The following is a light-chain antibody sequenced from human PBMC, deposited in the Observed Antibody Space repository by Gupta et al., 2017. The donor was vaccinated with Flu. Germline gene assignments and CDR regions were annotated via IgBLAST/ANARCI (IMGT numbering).Light chain of an antibody. CDR3: SAWDSSLNEAV. CDR1: SNNVGNQG. J-gene: IGLJ3*02. Sequence: QAGLTQPPSVSKGLRQTATLTCTGNSNNVGNQGAAWLQQHQGHPPKVLSDRNNNRPSGISERFSASRSGNTASLTITGLQPEDETDDYCSAWDSSLNEAVFGGGTKVTVL. V-gene: IGLV10-54*04. CDR2: RNN.